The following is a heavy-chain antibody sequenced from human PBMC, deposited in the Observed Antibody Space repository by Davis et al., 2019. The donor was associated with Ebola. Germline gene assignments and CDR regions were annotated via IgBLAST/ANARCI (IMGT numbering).Heavy chain of an antibody. V-gene: IGHV4-4*02. Sequence: SETLSLTCAVSGASISSDNWWSWVRQPPGRGLEWIGEIYHRGSTNYNPSLKSRVAISVDKSKNQFSLRLSSVTAADTAVYYCARRRGTYPDWYLDLWGRGTLVIVSS. CDR3: ARRRGTYPDWYLDL. J-gene: IGHJ2*01. CDR2: IYHRGST. CDR1: GASISSDNW.